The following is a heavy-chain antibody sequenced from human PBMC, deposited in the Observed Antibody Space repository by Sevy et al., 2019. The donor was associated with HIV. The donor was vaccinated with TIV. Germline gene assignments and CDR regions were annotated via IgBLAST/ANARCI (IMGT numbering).Heavy chain of an antibody. CDR2: FDPEDGET. Sequence: ASVKVSCKVSGYTLTELSMHWVRQAPGKGLEWMGGFDPEDGETIYAQKLQGRVTMTEDTSTDTAYLELSSLRSEDTAAYYCATQQMTTVTSYDYWGQGTLVTVSS. CDR1: GYTLTELS. D-gene: IGHD4-17*01. J-gene: IGHJ4*02. CDR3: ATQQMTTVTSYDY. V-gene: IGHV1-24*01.